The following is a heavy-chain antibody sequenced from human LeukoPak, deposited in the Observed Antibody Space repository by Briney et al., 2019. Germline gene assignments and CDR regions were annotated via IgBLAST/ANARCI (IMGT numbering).Heavy chain of an antibody. J-gene: IGHJ4*02. CDR1: GFTFSSYS. Sequence: GGSLRLSCAACGFTFSSYSMNWVRQAPGKGLEWVAVISYDGSNKYYADSVKGRFTISRDNSKNTLYLQMNSLRAEDTAVCYCAKEALSIVGATTLDYWGQGTLVTVSS. CDR3: AKEALSIVGATTLDY. V-gene: IGHV3-30*18. CDR2: ISYDGSNK. D-gene: IGHD1-26*01.